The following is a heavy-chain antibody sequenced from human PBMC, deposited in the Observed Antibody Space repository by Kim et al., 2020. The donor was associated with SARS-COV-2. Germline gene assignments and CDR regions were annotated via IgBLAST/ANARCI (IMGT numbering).Heavy chain of an antibody. CDR2: IFYSGST. D-gene: IGHD3-16*01. CDR1: GGSIRSGNYY. V-gene: IGHV4-31*03. Sequence: SQTLSLTCTVSGGSIRSGNYYWNWIRHHPGKCLEWIGYIFYSGSTYYNPSLRSRLTISIDTSKNQFSLNLSSVTAADSALYYCARQHLINFAIGPTFDIWGQGTMVTVSS. J-gene: IGHJ3*02. CDR3: ARQHLINFAIGPTFDI.